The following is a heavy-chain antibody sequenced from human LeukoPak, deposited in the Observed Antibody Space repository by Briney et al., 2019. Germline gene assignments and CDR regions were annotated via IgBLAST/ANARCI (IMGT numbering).Heavy chain of an antibody. CDR2: INPNSGGT. D-gene: IGHD3-10*01. V-gene: IGHV1-2*02. J-gene: IGHJ4*02. Sequence: GASVKVSCKASGYTFTGYYMHWVRQAPGQGLEWMGWINPNSGGTNYAQKFQGRVTMTRDTSIITAYMELSRLRSDDTAVYYCARDNGESTTNPDYWGQGTLVTVSS. CDR1: GYTFTGYY. CDR3: ARDNGESTTNPDY.